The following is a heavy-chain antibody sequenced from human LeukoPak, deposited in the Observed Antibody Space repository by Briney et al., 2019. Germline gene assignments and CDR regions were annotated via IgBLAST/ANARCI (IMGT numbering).Heavy chain of an antibody. D-gene: IGHD6-13*01. Sequence: GGSLRLSCAASGFTFSSHSMNWVRQAPGKGLEWVSSISSSSSYIYYADSVKGRFTISRDNAKNSLYLQMNSLRAEDTAVYYCARVPQQLPYYYYYMGVWGKGTTVTVSS. CDR1: GFTFSSHS. V-gene: IGHV3-21*01. CDR3: ARVPQQLPYYYYYMGV. CDR2: ISSSSSYI. J-gene: IGHJ6*03.